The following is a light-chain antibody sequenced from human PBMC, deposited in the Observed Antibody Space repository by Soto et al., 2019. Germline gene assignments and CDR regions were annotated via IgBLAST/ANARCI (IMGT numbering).Light chain of an antibody. V-gene: IGKV1-39*01. CDR3: QQSYSTAT. CDR1: QSISSY. Sequence: DIQMTQSPSSLSASVGDRVTITCRASQSISSYLNWYQQKPGKAPKLLIYAASSLQSGVPSRFSGSGSGTDFTLTISSLQPEDFANYYCQQSYSTATFGGGTKVDIK. J-gene: IGKJ4*01. CDR2: AAS.